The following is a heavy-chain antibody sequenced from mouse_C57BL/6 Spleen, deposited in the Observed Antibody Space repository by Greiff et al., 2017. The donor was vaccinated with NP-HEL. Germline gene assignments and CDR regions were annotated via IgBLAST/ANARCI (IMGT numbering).Heavy chain of an antibody. J-gene: IGHJ3*01. V-gene: IGHV1-82*01. CDR2: IYPGDGDT. CDR1: GYAFTSSW. CDR3: ARSGHSIWFAY. Sequence: QVQLQQSGPELVKPGASVKISCKASGYAFTSSWMNWVKQRPGKGLEWIGRIYPGDGDTNYNGKFKGKATLTADTSSSTAYMQLSSLTSEDSAVYFCARSGHSIWFAYWGQGPLVTVST. D-gene: IGHD2-10*02.